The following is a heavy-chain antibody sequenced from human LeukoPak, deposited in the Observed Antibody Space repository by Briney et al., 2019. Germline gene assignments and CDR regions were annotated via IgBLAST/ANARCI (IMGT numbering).Heavy chain of an antibody. V-gene: IGHV4-34*01. J-gene: IGHJ4*02. CDR2: INHSGST. CDR3: ARLPSLNYDFWRGQGDY. Sequence: SETLSLTCAVYGGSFSGYYWSWIRQPPGKGLEWIGEINHSGSTNYNPSLKSRVTISVDTSKNQFSLKLSSVTAADTAVYYCARLPSLNYDFWRGQGDYWGQGTLVTVSS. D-gene: IGHD3-3*01. CDR1: GGSFSGYY.